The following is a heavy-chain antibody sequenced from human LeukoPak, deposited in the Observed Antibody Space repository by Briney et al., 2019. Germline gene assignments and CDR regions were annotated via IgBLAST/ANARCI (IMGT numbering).Heavy chain of an antibody. CDR2: ISSSSSYI. CDR3: AKLIFYEIDY. D-gene: IGHD3-3*02. CDR1: GFTFSSYS. V-gene: IGHV3-21*04. Sequence: PGGSLRLSCAASGFTFSSYSMNWVRQAPGKGLEWVSSISSSSSYIYYADSVKGRFTISRDNSKNTLYLQMNSLRAEDTAVYYCAKLIFYEIDYWGQGTLVTVSS. J-gene: IGHJ4*02.